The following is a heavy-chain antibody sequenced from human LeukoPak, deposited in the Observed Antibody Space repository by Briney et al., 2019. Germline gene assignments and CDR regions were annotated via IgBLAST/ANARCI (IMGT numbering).Heavy chain of an antibody. CDR2: ISGSGGST. J-gene: IGHJ4*02. Sequence: LPGGSLRLSCAASGFTFSSYAMSWVRQAPGKGLEWVSAISGSGGSTYYADSVKGRFTISRDNSKNTLYLQMNSLRAEDTAVYYCAKGNYYDSSGYYRYFDYWGQGTLVTVSS. V-gene: IGHV3-23*01. CDR1: GFTFSSYA. D-gene: IGHD3-22*01. CDR3: AKGNYYDSSGYYRYFDY.